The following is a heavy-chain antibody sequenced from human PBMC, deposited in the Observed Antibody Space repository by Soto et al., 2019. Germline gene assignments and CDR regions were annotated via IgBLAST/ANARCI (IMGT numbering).Heavy chain of an antibody. Sequence: SVKVSCKASGGTFSSYAISWVRQAPGQGLEWMGGIIPIFGTANYAQKFQGRVTITADESTSTAYMELSSLRPEDTAVYYCARAMVRGVIIGQTNYYYYGMDVWGQGTTVTVSS. J-gene: IGHJ6*02. CDR1: GGTFSSYA. CDR2: IIPIFGTA. V-gene: IGHV1-69*13. CDR3: ARAMVRGVIIGQTNYYYYGMDV. D-gene: IGHD3-10*01.